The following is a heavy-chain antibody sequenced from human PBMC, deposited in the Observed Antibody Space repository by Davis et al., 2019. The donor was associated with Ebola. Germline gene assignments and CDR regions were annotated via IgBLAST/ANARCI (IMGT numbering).Heavy chain of an antibody. CDR1: GYTFTSYR. J-gene: IGHJ4*02. D-gene: IGHD3-16*01. V-gene: IGHV1-18*01. CDR3: ASGGGSTESGIDY. Sequence: ASVTVSCKASGYTFTSYRITWVRQAPGQGLEWVGWISAYNGKTNYLQKLQGRVTMTTDTSPTTAYMDLRSLRYDDTAVYYCASGGGSTESGIDYWGKGTLVTVSS. CDR2: ISAYNGKT.